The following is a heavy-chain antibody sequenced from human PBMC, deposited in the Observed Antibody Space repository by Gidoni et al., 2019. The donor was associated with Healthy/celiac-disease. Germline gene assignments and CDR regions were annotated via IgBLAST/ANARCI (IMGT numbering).Heavy chain of an antibody. CDR1: GGSISSYY. J-gene: IGHJ3*02. CDR3: ARFLGGGAFDI. Sequence: QVQLQESGPGLVKPSETLSLTCTVSGGSISSYYWSWIRQPAGKGLVWIGRIYTSGSTNYNPALKSRVTMSVDTSKNQFSLKRSSVTAADTAVYYCARFLGGGAFDIWGQGTMVTVSS. CDR2: IYTSGST. V-gene: IGHV4-4*07. D-gene: IGHD3-16*01.